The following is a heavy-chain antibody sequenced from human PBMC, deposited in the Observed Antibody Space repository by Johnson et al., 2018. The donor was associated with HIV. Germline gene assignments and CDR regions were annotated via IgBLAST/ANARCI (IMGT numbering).Heavy chain of an antibody. CDR1: EFSFSDYG. J-gene: IGHJ3*02. CDR2: IAFDGHNE. D-gene: IGHD3-22*01. CDR3: ARGRISMTAVDLRGGAFDI. Sequence: QVQLVESGGDLVQPGRSVRLSCAASEFSFSDYGMHWVRQAQGQGLEWVAVIAFDGHNEYYADSVKGRFTHYRDNSKNTLYMQMTRLRGEDTAMYYCARGRISMTAVDLRGGAFDIWGQGTMVTVS. V-gene: IGHV3-30*04.